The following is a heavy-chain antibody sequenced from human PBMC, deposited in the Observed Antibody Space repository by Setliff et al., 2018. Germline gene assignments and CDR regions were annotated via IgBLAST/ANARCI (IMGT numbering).Heavy chain of an antibody. CDR3: ARINFYVSSGYYYAPDY. J-gene: IGHJ4*02. Sequence: VASVKVSCKTSGYTFTNYGITWVRQAPGQGLEWMGWINNYSFKTNYPQKFLGRVTVTTDTSTGTAYMELGSLTSDDTAIYYCARINFYVSSGYYYAPDYWGPGTLVTLSS. D-gene: IGHD3-22*01. V-gene: IGHV1-18*01. CDR2: INNYSFKT. CDR1: GYTFTNYG.